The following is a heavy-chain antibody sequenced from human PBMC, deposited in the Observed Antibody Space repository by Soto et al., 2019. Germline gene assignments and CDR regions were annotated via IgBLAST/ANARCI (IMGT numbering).Heavy chain of an antibody. J-gene: IGHJ4*02. CDR1: GYTFNTYG. Sequence: ASVKVSCKASGYTFNTYGVSWVRQAPGQGLEWMGRISAYNGDTNYAQKLQGRLTMATDTSTRTAYMELRSLRSDDTAVYYCASHPVSGSLHFDSWGQGTLVTVSS. CDR3: ASHPVSGSLHFDS. D-gene: IGHD1-26*01. CDR2: ISAYNGDT. V-gene: IGHV1-18*04.